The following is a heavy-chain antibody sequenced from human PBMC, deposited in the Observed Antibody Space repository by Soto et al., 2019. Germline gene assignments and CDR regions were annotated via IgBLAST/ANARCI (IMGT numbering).Heavy chain of an antibody. V-gene: IGHV3-53*04. CDR3: ASCIAVAGRGCYFDY. CDR1: GFTVSSNY. CDR2: IYSGGST. J-gene: IGHJ4*02. D-gene: IGHD6-19*01. Sequence: EVQLVESGGGLVQPGGSLRLSCAASGFTVSSNYRSWVRQAPGKGLEWVSVIYSGGSTYYADSVKGRFTISRHNSKNTLYLHMNSLRAEDTAVYYCASCIAVAGRGCYFDYWGQGTLVTVSS.